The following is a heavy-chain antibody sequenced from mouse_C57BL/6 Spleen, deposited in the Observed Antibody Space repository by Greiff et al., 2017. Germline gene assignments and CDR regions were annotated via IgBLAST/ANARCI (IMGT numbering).Heavy chain of an antibody. V-gene: IGHV6-3*01. CDR3: TGEANWDEGAWFAY. Sequence: EVKLEESGGGLVQPGGSMKLSCVASGFTFSNYWMNWVRQSPEQGLEWVAPIRLKSDNYATHYAVSVKGRFTIARDDSTSSGYLHMNNIRAEDTGIYYCTGEANWDEGAWFAYWGQGTLVTVSA. J-gene: IGHJ3*01. D-gene: IGHD4-1*01. CDR1: GFTFSNYW. CDR2: IRLKSDNYAT.